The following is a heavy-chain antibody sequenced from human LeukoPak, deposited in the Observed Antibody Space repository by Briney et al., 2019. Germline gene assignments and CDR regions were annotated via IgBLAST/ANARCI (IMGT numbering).Heavy chain of an antibody. CDR1: GYTFTSYG. V-gene: IGHV1-18*01. CDR2: ISAYNGNT. Sequence: ASVKVSCKASGYTFTSYGISWVRQAPGQGLEWMGWISAYNGNTNNAQKLQGRGSMTTAASTSTAYMELRRMRADDTAVYYCSRDRGPYCSDGSCYSIDYWGQGTLVTVSS. D-gene: IGHD2-15*01. J-gene: IGHJ4*02. CDR3: SRDRGPYCSDGSCYSIDY.